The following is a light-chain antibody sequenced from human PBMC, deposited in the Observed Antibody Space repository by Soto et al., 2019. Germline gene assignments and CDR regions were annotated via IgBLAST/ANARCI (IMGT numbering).Light chain of an antibody. V-gene: IGLV2-14*01. CDR2: EVS. J-gene: IGLJ2*01. Sequence: QSVLTQPASVSGSPGQSITISCTGTSSDVGGYNYVSWYQQHPGKAPKLMIYEVSNRPSGVSNRFSGSKSGNTAPLTISGLQAEDEADYYCASYTSGSALVVSGGG. CDR3: ASYTSGSALVV. CDR1: SSDVGGYNY.